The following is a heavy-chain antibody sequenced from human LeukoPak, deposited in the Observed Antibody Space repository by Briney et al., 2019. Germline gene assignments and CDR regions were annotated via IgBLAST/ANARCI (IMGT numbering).Heavy chain of an antibody. V-gene: IGHV4-34*01. J-gene: IGHJ3*02. Sequence: SETLSLTCAVYGGSFSGYYWSWIRQPPGKGLEWIGEINHSGSTNYNPSLKSRVTISVDTSKSQFSLTLRSVTAADTAVYYCARKWVHNTLDIWGQGTLVTVSS. CDR1: GGSFSGYY. CDR3: ARKWVHNTLDI. CDR2: INHSGST. D-gene: IGHD2-15*01.